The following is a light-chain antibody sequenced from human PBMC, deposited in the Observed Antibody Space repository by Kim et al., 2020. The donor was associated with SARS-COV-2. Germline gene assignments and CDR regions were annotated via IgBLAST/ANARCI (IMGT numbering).Light chain of an antibody. CDR1: GGSIASNY. J-gene: IGLJ3*02. V-gene: IGLV6-57*01. CDR2: EDN. CDR3: QSYDSSRWV. Sequence: GKPVTIACTRSGGSIASNYVQWYQQRPGSSPTTVIYEDNQRPSGVPDRFSGSIDSSSNSASLTISGLKTEDEADYYCQSYDSSRWVFGGGTQLTVL.